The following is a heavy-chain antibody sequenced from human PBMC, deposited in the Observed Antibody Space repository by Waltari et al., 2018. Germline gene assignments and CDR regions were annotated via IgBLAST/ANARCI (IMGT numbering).Heavy chain of an antibody. CDR3: ARNNCEDFCDKAMDV. J-gene: IGHJ3*01. CDR1: RGSLGDHY. Sequence: QVRLQQWGAGLLRPSQTLSLTCDVYRGSLGDHYCHWIHQSPGKGLEWIGESKHHSHIFNYSPSLKSRVTISGDRSRNQFSLQVKSVTAADTGIYYCARNNCEDFCDKAMDVWGQGTMVTFSS. D-gene: IGHD3-3*01. V-gene: IGHV4-34*02. CDR2: SKHHSHIF.